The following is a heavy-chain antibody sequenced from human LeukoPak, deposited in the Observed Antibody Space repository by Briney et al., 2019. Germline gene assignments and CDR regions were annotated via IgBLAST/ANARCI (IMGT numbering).Heavy chain of an antibody. V-gene: IGHV1-2*02. Sequence: ASVKVSCKASGYILTGDYMHWVRQAPGQGLEWMGWINPNSGGTKYAQKFKGRVTMTRDTSINTAYMELSRLRSDDTAVYYCAKNCGGDCPVPDAFDIWGQGTMVTVSS. J-gene: IGHJ3*02. CDR1: GYILTGDY. D-gene: IGHD2-21*01. CDR3: AKNCGGDCPVPDAFDI. CDR2: INPNSGGT.